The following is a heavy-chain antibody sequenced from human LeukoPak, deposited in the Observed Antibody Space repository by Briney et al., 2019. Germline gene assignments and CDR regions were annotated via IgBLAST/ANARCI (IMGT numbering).Heavy chain of an antibody. Sequence: PSETLSLICTVSGGSIRSGDNYCSGIRQPPGKGLEWIRYIYYSGSTYYNPSLKSRVTISVDTSKNQFSLKLSSVTAADTAVYYCARSIYEYYYILTVPYYYYGMDVWGQGTTVTVSS. V-gene: IGHV4-30-4*01. J-gene: IGHJ6*02. CDR2: IYYSGST. D-gene: IGHD3-9*01. CDR3: ARSIYEYYYILTVPYYYYGMDV. CDR1: GGSIRSGDNY.